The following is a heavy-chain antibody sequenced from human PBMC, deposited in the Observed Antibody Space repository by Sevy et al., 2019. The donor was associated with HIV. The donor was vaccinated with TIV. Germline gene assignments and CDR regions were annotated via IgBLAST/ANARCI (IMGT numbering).Heavy chain of an antibody. CDR2: LSYDERNK. V-gene: IGHV3-30*03. J-gene: IGHJ4*02. CDR3: VRAIATADSF. D-gene: IGHD6-13*01. CDR1: GYIFSSYG. Sequence: GGSLRLSCAASGYIFSSYGIHWVRQAPGKGLEWVAFLSYDERNKYYADSVKGRFTISGDSSKNTFYLQMNNLRADDTAVYYCVRAIATADSFWGQGTLVTVSS.